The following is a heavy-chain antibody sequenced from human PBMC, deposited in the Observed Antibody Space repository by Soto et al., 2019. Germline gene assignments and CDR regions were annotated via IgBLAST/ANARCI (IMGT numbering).Heavy chain of an antibody. J-gene: IGHJ4*02. CDR2: ILSNGAST. D-gene: IGHD1-26*01. CDR3: AKVPVVSTTNY. V-gene: IGHV3-23*01. Sequence: PGGSLRLSCAASGFTFNNYAMSWARQAPGMRLEWVSSILSNGASTYYADSVKGRFTISRDNSKNTLSLQMNSLRAEDTAVYYCAKVPVVSTTNYWGQGTLVTVSS. CDR1: GFTFNNYA.